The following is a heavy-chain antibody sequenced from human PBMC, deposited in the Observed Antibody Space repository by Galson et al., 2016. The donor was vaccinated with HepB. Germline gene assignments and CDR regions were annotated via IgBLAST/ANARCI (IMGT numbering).Heavy chain of an antibody. CDR2: INPKTGGT. D-gene: IGHD3-3*01. J-gene: IGHJ4*02. Sequence: SVKVSCKASGYMFTSHYIHWVRQAPGQGLEWMGWINPKTGGTNYARTFRGRVTMTRDTSINTAYMELNRLRSDDTAVYYCARDEGFRSLESLFYFDYWGQGALLTVSS. CDR1: GYMFTSHY. V-gene: IGHV1-2*02. CDR3: ARDEGFRSLESLFYFDY.